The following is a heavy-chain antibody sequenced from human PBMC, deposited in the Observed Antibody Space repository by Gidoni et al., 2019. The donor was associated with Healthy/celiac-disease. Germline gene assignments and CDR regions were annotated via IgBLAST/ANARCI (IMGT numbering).Heavy chain of an antibody. D-gene: IGHD4-17*01. J-gene: IGHJ4*02. CDR3: AREDYAVIDY. CDR2: ISYDGSNK. CDR1: GFTFSSYA. V-gene: IGHV3-30-3*01. Sequence: QVQLVESGGGVVQPGRSLRLSCAASGFTFSSYAMHWVRQAPGKGLEWVAVISYDGSNKYYADSVKGRFTISRDNSKNTLYLQMNSLRAEDTAVYYCAREDYAVIDYWGQGTLVTVSS.